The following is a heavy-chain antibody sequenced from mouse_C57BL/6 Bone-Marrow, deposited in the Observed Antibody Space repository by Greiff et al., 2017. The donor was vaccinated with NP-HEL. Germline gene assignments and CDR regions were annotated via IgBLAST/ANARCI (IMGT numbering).Heavy chain of an antibody. Sequence: QVQLKQPGAELVMPGASVKLSCKASGYTFTSYWMHWVKQRPGQGLEWIGEIDPSDSYTNYNQKFKGKSTLTVDKSSSTAYMQLSSLTSEDSAVYYCARRATTVVAGDYWGQGTTLTVSS. CDR3: ARRATTVVAGDY. V-gene: IGHV1-69*01. CDR1: GYTFTSYW. CDR2: IDPSDSYT. D-gene: IGHD1-1*01. J-gene: IGHJ2*01.